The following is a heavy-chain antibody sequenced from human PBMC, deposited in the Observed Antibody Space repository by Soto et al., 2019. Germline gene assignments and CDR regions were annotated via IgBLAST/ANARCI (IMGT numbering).Heavy chain of an antibody. D-gene: IGHD5-18*01. CDR1: GFTFSSYG. CDR2: IPYDRGNS. J-gene: IGHJ4*02. Sequence: QVHLVESGGGVVQPGRSLRLSCAASGFTFSSYGMYWVRQAPGRGLEWVAFIPYDRGNSYYADSVKGRFTISRDNSKNTMYRQMNSLTAEDTAVYYCAKDREYSYGYADYWGQGALVTVSS. CDR3: AKDREYSYGYADY. V-gene: IGHV3-30*18.